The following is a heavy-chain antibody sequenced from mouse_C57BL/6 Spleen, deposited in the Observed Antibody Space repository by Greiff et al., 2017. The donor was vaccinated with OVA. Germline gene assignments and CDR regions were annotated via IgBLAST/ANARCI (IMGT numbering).Heavy chain of an antibody. Sequence: QVQLKQSGAELASPGASVTLSCKASGYTFTSYNMHWVKQTPRQGLEWIGAIYPGNGDTSYNQKFKGKATLTVDKSSSTAYMQLSSLTSEDSAVYFCARPAQATGYFDVWGTGTTVTVSS. CDR1: GYTFTSYN. J-gene: IGHJ1*03. V-gene: IGHV1-12*01. CDR2: IYPGNGDT. CDR3: ARPAQATGYFDV. D-gene: IGHD3-2*02.